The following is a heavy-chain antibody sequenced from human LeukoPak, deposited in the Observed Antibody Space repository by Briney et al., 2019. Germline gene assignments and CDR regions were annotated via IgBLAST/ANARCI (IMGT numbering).Heavy chain of an antibody. CDR2: INPSVGST. D-gene: IGHD6-19*01. Sequence: ASVKVSCKASGYTFTRYYMHWVRQAPGQGLEWMGIINPSVGSTSYAQKFQGRVTMTRDMSTSTVYMELSSLRSEDTAMYYCATRGAVGCDYWGQGTLVTVSS. CDR1: GYTFTRYY. V-gene: IGHV1-46*01. J-gene: IGHJ4*02. CDR3: ATRGAVGCDY.